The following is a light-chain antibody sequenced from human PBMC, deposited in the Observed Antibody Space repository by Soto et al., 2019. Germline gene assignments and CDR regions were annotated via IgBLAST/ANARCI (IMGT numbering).Light chain of an antibody. V-gene: IGLV2-14*01. CDR2: EVS. Sequence: QSVLTQPASVSGSPGQSITISCTGTSSDVGGYNYVSWYQKHPGKAPKFIIYEVSNRPSGVSDRFSGSKSGNTASLIISGLQAGDEADYYCSSYTSSSTLAVFGGGTQLTVL. CDR3: SSYTSSSTLAV. CDR1: SSDVGGYNY. J-gene: IGLJ3*02.